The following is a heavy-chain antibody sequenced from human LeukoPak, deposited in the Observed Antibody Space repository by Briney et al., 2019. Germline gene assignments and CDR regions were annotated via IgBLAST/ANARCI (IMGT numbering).Heavy chain of an antibody. J-gene: IGHJ3*02. CDR2: MYYSGST. Sequence: PSETLSLTCTVSDGSISSYYWSWIRQPPGKGLEWIGSMYYSGSTNYKPSLKSRVTISVDTSKNQFSLKLSSVTAADTAVYYCARHAYYYDRSGSYEAFDIWGQGTMVTVSS. D-gene: IGHD3-22*01. CDR1: DGSISSYY. V-gene: IGHV4-59*08. CDR3: ARHAYYYDRSGSYEAFDI.